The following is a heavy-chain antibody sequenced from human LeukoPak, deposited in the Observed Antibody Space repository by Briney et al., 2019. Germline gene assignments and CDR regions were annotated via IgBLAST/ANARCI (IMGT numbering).Heavy chain of an antibody. Sequence: PGRSLRLSCAASGFTFDNYAMHWVRQAPGKGVEGGALISNDGSNKYYADSVKGRLTMSRYNSKRTVYLPVNSLRAEDTAVYYCAVGLTIWGQGTMVTVSS. V-gene: IGHV3-30-3*01. D-gene: IGHD1-26*01. J-gene: IGHJ3*02. CDR1: GFTFDNYA. CDR3: AVGLTI. CDR2: ISNDGSNK.